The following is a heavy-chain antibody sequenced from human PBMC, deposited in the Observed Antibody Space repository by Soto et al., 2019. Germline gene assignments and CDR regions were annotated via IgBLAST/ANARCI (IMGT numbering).Heavy chain of an antibody. V-gene: IGHV3-23*01. CDR3: ACSSTARGGMDV. CDR2: LSGSGGDT. D-gene: IGHD2-2*01. Sequence: TGGSLRLSCAASGFTFRNYNMTWVRQAPGKGLEWVSGLSGSGGDTYYADSVKGRFTVSRDNSRNTLYLQMNSLRAEDTAVYYCACSSTARGGMDVWGQGTTVTVSS. J-gene: IGHJ6*02. CDR1: GFTFRNYN.